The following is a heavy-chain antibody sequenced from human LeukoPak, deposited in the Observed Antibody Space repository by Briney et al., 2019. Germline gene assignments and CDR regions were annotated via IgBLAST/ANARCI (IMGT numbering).Heavy chain of an antibody. CDR1: GYTFTSYY. CDR2: INPSGGST. Sequence: ASVKVSCKASGYTFTSYYMHWVRQAPGQGLEWMGIINPSGGSTSYAQKLQGRVTMTTDTSTSTAYMELRSLRSDDTAVYYCARADGIAVAGSDYWGQGTLVTVSS. J-gene: IGHJ4*02. V-gene: IGHV1-46*01. D-gene: IGHD6-19*01. CDR3: ARADGIAVAGSDY.